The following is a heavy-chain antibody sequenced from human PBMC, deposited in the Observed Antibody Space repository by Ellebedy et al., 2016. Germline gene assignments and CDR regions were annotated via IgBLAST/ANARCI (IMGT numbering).Heavy chain of an antibody. CDR2: IGDNT. CDR3: ATRLGMAAAGSLDY. CDR1: GFTFSSSA. D-gene: IGHD6-13*01. Sequence: GGSLRLSXVASGFTFSSSAMSWVRQAPGKGLEWVSTIGDNTYYADSVKGRFTISRDNSKNTLYLQVNSLRAEDTAVYYCATRLGMAAAGSLDYWGQGTLVTVSS. V-gene: IGHV3-23*01. J-gene: IGHJ4*02.